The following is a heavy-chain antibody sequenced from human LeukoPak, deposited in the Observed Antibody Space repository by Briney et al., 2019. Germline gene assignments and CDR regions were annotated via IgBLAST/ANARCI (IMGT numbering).Heavy chain of an antibody. V-gene: IGHV4-34*01. CDR3: ARLRRFDI. CDR1: GGSISSYY. Sequence: PSETLSLTCTVSGGSISSYYWSWIRQPPGKGLEWIGEINHSGSTNYNPSLKSRVTISVDTSKNQFSLKLSSVTAADTAVYYCARLRRFDIWGQGTMVTVSS. J-gene: IGHJ3*02. CDR2: INHSGST.